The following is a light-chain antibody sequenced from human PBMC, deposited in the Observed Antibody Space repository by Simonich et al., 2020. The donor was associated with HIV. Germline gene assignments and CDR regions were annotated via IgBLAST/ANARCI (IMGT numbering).Light chain of an antibody. Sequence: DIVMTQSPDSLAVSLGERATINCKSNQSVLYSSNNKNYLAWYQQKPGQPPKLLIYWASTRESGVPGRFRGSGSGTDFTLTISSLQSEDVAVYYCQQYNNWPPLTFGGGTKVEIK. V-gene: IGKV4-1*01. CDR2: WAS. CDR3: QQYNNWPPLT. J-gene: IGKJ4*01. CDR1: QSVLYSSNNKNY.